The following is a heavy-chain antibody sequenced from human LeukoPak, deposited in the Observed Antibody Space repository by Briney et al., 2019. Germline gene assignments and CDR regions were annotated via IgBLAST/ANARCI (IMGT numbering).Heavy chain of an antibody. CDR1: GYIFTSYY. V-gene: IGHV1-46*01. Sequence: GASVKVSCKASGYIFTSYYMHWVRQAPGQGLEWMGIINPSGGSTSYAQKFQGRVTMTRDMSTSTVYMELSSLRSEDTAVYYCARDIAAAGTALDYWGQGTLVTVSS. CDR3: ARDIAAAGTALDY. J-gene: IGHJ4*02. D-gene: IGHD6-13*01. CDR2: INPSGGST.